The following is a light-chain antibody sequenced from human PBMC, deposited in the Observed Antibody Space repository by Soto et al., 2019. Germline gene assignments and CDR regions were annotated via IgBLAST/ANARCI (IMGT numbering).Light chain of an antibody. CDR1: QSVSSY. CDR2: DAS. Sequence: EIVLTQSPATLSLSPGEGATLSCRASQSVSSYLAWYHQKPGQAPRLLIYDASNKATGIPARFSGSGSGTDFTLTISSLEPEDFAVFCCQHRSNWPLTFGGGTKVEIK. V-gene: IGKV3-11*01. CDR3: QHRSNWPLT. J-gene: IGKJ4*01.